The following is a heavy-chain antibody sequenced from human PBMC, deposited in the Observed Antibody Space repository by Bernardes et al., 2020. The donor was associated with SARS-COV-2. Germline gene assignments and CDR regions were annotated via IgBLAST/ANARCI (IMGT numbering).Heavy chain of an antibody. Sequence: SETLSLTCTVSGDSIPNYYWSWIRQPPGKGLEWIAYMYHTGSTHYNPSLKSRVTTSVETSKNQFSLKLSSVTAADTAVYYCARVFLRGVNPWFDTWGQGMLVTVSS. J-gene: IGHJ5*02. V-gene: IGHV4-59*01. CDR1: GDSIPNYY. D-gene: IGHD3-10*01. CDR3: ARVFLRGVNPWFDT. CDR2: MYHTGST.